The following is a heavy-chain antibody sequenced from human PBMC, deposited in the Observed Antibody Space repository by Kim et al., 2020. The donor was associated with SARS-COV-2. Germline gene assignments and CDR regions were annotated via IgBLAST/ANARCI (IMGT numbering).Heavy chain of an antibody. V-gene: IGHV3-74*01. J-gene: IGHJ4*02. D-gene: IGHD6-19*01. CDR3: SRRAYSSGWWYFDY. Sequence: YAASVKGRFTISRANAKNTLYLQMNSLRAEDTAVYYCSRRAYSSGWWYFDYWGQGTLVTVSS.